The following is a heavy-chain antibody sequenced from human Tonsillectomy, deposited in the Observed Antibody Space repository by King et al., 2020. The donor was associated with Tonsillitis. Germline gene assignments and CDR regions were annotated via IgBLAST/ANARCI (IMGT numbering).Heavy chain of an antibody. Sequence: VQLQESGPGLVKPSETLSLTCTVSDGSISSYYWSWIRQPPGKGLEWIGYIYHSGSTNYNPSLKSRVTISVDTSKSQFSLKLSSVTAADTAVYYCARDHGVYDSSGYFFDYWGQGIQVTVSS. D-gene: IGHD3-22*01. J-gene: IGHJ4*02. CDR1: DGSISSYY. CDR3: ARDHGVYDSSGYFFDY. V-gene: IGHV4-59*01. CDR2: IYHSGST.